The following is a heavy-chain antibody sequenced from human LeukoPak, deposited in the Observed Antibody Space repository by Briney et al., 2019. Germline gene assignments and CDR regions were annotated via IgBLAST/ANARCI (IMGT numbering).Heavy chain of an antibody. V-gene: IGHV4-34*01. J-gene: IGHJ5*02. Sequence: PSETLSLTCAVYGGSFSGYYWSWIRQPPGKGLEWIGEINHSGSTNYNTSLKSRVTISVDTSKNQFSLKLSSVTAADTAVYYCARGGLGYFDWLLSNRRVWFDPWGQGTLVTVSS. CDR1: GGSFSGYY. CDR2: INHSGST. CDR3: ARGGLGYFDWLLSNRRVWFDP. D-gene: IGHD3-9*01.